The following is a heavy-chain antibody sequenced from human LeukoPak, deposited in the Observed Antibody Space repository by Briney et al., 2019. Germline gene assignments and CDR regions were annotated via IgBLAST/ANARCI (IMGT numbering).Heavy chain of an antibody. CDR1: GCTFSSYA. Sequence: SVKVSCKASGCTFSSYAISWVRQAPGQGLEWMGGIIPIFGTANYAQKFQGRVTITADESTSTAYMELSSLRSEDTAVYYCAGDGYPDPSLFAWGQGTLVTVSS. J-gene: IGHJ5*02. CDR2: IIPIFGTA. D-gene: IGHD5-24*01. V-gene: IGHV1-69*13. CDR3: AGDGYPDPSLFA.